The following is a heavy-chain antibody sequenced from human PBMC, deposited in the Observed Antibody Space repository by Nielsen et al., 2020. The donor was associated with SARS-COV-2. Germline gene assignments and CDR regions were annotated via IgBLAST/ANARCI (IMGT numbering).Heavy chain of an antibody. J-gene: IGHJ6*02. CDR3: ARGGARWWGYGMDV. CDR1: GGSFSGYY. V-gene: IGHV4-34*01. D-gene: IGHD2-15*01. Sequence: GSLRLSCAVYGGSFSGYYWSWIRQPPGKGLEWIGEINHSGSTNYNPSLKSRVTISIDTSKNQFPLKMSSVTAADTAVYYCARGGARWWGYGMDVWGQGTTVTVSS. CDR2: INHSGST.